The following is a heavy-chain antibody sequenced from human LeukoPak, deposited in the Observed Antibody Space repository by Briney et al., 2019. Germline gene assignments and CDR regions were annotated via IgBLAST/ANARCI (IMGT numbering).Heavy chain of an antibody. CDR1: GFTFSSYC. V-gene: IGHV3-48*01. J-gene: IGHJ5*02. CDR2: ISGNSNTI. CDR3: ARGPRVVRFLEWFLNWFDP. Sequence: GGSLTLSCVVSGFTFSSYCMNWVRQAPGKGLEWVSYISGNSNTIYYADSVKGRFTVSRDNAKNSLYLQMDSLTVEDTAVYYCARGPRVVRFLEWFLNWFDPWGQGTLVTVSS. D-gene: IGHD3-3*01.